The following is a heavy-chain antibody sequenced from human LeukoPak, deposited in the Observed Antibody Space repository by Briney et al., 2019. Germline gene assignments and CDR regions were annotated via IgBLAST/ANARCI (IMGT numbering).Heavy chain of an antibody. D-gene: IGHD4-17*01. Sequence: GGSLRLSCAASGFSFSNYAMSWVRQAPGKGLEWVSSISDSGAATYYADSVKGRFTISRDNSENTLYLQLNSLGAEDAAVYYCAKIAPWGAVTTTDGFDYWGQGTLVTVSS. V-gene: IGHV3-23*01. CDR2: ISDSGAAT. CDR1: GFSFSNYA. CDR3: AKIAPWGAVTTTDGFDY. J-gene: IGHJ4*02.